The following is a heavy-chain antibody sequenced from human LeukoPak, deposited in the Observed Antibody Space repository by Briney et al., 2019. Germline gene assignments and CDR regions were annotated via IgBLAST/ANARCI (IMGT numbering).Heavy chain of an antibody. Sequence: GGSLRLSCAASGFTFSTYSMNWVRQAPGKGLEWVASISSGSTYISYADSVKGRFTISRDNAKNSLYLQMNSLRAEDTAVYYCAREVSVWYYFDYWGQGTLVTVSS. V-gene: IGHV3-21*01. CDR1: GFTFSTYS. CDR2: ISSGSTYI. D-gene: IGHD3-16*01. CDR3: AREVSVWYYFDY. J-gene: IGHJ4*02.